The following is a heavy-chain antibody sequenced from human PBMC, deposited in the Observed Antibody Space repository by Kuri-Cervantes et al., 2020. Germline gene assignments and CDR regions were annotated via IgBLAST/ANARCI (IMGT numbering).Heavy chain of an antibody. CDR1: GFTFSSYS. CDR2: ISSSSYI. CDR3: ARGALYSGSYYEGY. V-gene: IGHV3-21*01. D-gene: IGHD1-26*01. J-gene: IGHJ4*02. Sequence: GESLKISCAASGFTFSSYSMNWVRQAPGKGLEWVSSISSSSYIYYADSVKGRFTISRDNAKNSLYLQMNSLRAEDTAVYYCARGALYSGSYYEGYWGQGTLVTVSS.